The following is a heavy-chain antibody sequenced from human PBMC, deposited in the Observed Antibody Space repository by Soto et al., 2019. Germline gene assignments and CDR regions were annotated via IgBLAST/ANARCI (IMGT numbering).Heavy chain of an antibody. CDR2: ISRGADDT. J-gene: IGHJ4*02. CDR3: ARRGERWLPEDY. D-gene: IGHD6-19*01. Sequence: EVQLLESGGGLVQPRGSLRLSCAASGFTFHIYPMTWVRQTPGKGLEWVSTISRGADDTQYADSVKGRFTLTRDDSKKTLYLQLNGLRAEDTAVYYCARRGERWLPEDYWGQGTLVTVSS. CDR1: GFTFHIYP. V-gene: IGHV3-23*01.